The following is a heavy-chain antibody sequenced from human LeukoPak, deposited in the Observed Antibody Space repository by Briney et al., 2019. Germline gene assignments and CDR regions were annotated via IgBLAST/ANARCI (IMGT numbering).Heavy chain of an antibody. CDR2: MNPHSGNT. CDR1: RYTFTSYD. Sequence: ASVKVSCKASRYTFTSYDINWVRQATGQGLEWMGWMNPHSGNTVYAQKFQGRVTMTRNTAISTAYMELSSLRSEDTAVYYCARDPIVGATTDWFDPWGQGTLVTVSS. V-gene: IGHV1-8*01. D-gene: IGHD1-26*01. CDR3: ARDPIVGATTDWFDP. J-gene: IGHJ5*02.